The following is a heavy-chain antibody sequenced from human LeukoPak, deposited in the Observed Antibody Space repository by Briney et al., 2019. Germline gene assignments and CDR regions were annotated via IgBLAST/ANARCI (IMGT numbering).Heavy chain of an antibody. J-gene: IGHJ4*02. V-gene: IGHV3-11*05. CDR1: GATSSDYY. Sequence: GGSLRLSCAASGATSSDYYMSWIRQAPGRGLEWVSYISSNTYTKYADSVKGRFTISRDNAKNALYLQMNSLRAEETEVYYRARVGSHYYDSSGLEDYWGQGTLVTVSS. CDR2: ISSNTYT. CDR3: ARVGSHYYDSSGLEDY. D-gene: IGHD3-22*01.